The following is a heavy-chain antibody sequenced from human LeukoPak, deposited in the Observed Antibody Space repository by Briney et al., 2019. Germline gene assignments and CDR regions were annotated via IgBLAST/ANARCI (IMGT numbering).Heavy chain of an antibody. D-gene: IGHD6-13*01. J-gene: IGHJ3*02. Sequence: GSSVKVSCKASGGTFSSYAISWVRQAPGQWLEWMGRIIPILGIANYAQKFQGRVTITADKSTSTAYMELSSLRSEDTAVYYCAKVGQSSSWDLNAFDIWGQGTMVTVSS. V-gene: IGHV1-69*04. CDR2: IIPILGIA. CDR3: AKVGQSSSWDLNAFDI. CDR1: GGTFSSYA.